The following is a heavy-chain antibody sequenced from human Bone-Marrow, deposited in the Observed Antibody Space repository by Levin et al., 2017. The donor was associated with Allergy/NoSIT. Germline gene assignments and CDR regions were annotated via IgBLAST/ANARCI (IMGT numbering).Heavy chain of an antibody. Sequence: ASVKVSCQVSGYTLTEVSIHWVRQPPGKGLEWMGGFDPEAGEIIYAQKFQGRITMTEDTSTDTGYMELSSLTSEDTAEYYCATPPLSHYDSGGYYFLMWGRGTMVTVSS. V-gene: IGHV1-24*01. CDR2: FDPEAGEI. CDR3: ATPPLSHYDSGGYYFLM. D-gene: IGHD3-22*01. CDR1: GYTLTEVS. J-gene: IGHJ3*01.